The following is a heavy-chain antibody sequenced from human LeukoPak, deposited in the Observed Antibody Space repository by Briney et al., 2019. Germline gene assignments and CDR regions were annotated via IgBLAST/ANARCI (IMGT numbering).Heavy chain of an antibody. CDR1: GFTFSSYG. V-gene: IGHV3-30*02. J-gene: IGHJ3*01. CDR3: AKALRFLEWLFHDAFDV. D-gene: IGHD3-3*01. Sequence: GGSLRLSCAASGFTFSSYGMHWVRQAPGKGLEWVAFIRYDGSNKYYADSVKGRFTISRDNSKNTLYLQMNSLRAEDTAVYYCAKALRFLEWLFHDAFDVWGQGTMVTVSS. CDR2: IRYDGSNK.